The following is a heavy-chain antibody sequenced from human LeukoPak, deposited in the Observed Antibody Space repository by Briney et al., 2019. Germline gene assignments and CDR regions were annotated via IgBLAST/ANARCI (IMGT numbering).Heavy chain of an antibody. Sequence: SVKVSCKASGGTFSSYTISWVRQAPGRGLEWMGRIIPILGIANYAQRFQGRVTITADKSTSTAYMELSSLRSEDTAVYYCARAPTFLGGFDPWGQGTLVTVSS. CDR2: IIPILGIA. V-gene: IGHV1-69*02. CDR3: ARAPTFLGGFDP. CDR1: GGTFSSYT. D-gene: IGHD3-16*01. J-gene: IGHJ5*02.